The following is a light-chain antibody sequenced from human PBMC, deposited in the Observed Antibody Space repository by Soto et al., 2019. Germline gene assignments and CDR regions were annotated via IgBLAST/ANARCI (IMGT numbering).Light chain of an antibody. CDR2: DVN. V-gene: IGLV2-8*01. CDR1: SSDVGGYND. CDR3: TSYAGGNNV. J-gene: IGLJ1*01. Sequence: QSALTQPPSASGSPGQSVTISCTGTSSDVGGYNDVSWYQQHPGKVPKLMVYDVNKRPSGVPDRFSGSKSGNTASLTVSGLQAEEEAYYYCTSYAGGNNVFGTGTKLTVL.